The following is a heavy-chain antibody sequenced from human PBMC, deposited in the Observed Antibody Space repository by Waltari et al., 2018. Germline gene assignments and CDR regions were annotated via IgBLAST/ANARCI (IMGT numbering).Heavy chain of an antibody. CDR3: ARDFIPKNGYFDY. CDR2: ISNDGSNK. D-gene: IGHD3-16*01. J-gene: IGHJ4*02. V-gene: IGHV3-30*01. CDR1: GFTFSSYA. Sequence: QVQLVESGGGVVQPGRSLRLSCAASGFTFSSYAMHWVRQAPGKGSEGCAVISNDGSNKYYADSVKGRFTISRDNSKNTLYLQMNSLRAEDTAVYYCARDFIPKNGYFDYWGQGTLVTVSS.